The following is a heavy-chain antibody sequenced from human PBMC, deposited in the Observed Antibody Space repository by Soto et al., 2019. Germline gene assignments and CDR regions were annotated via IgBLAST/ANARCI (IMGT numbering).Heavy chain of an antibody. CDR2: FKPSGGSP. CDR1: GYRVTNHN. J-gene: IGHJ1*01. V-gene: IGHV1-46*01. D-gene: IGHD2-2*01. CDR3: ARDSSEPVTNFSCDH. Sequence: QVQLLQSGAEVKKPGTSVKVSCKPSGYRVTNHNIHWVRQAPGQGLERIGMFKPSGGSPDYAQKFQGSFTMTKELSTNVINMFLSDLNSDDTAVCFCARDSSEPVTNFSCDHWAPGSQDTVSS.